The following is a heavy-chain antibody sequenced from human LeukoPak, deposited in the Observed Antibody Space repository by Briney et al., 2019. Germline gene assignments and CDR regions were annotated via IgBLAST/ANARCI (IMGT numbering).Heavy chain of an antibody. CDR1: GGSISSYY. J-gene: IGHJ4*02. CDR2: MYNSEST. CDR3: SRLRGYMIEDYFDY. Sequence: SETLSLTCTVSGGSISSYYWSWLRHPPGQGLGWIGNMYNSESTNNNPSLKSRVTISVETSKNQFSLKLSPASAADPAVSYCSRLRGYMIEDYFDYWGQGTLVTVSS. V-gene: IGHV4-59*01. D-gene: IGHD3-22*01.